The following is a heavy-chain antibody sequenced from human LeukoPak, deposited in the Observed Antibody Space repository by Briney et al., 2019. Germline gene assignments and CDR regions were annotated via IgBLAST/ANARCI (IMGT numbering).Heavy chain of an antibody. CDR1: GGSISSSTYY. CDR3: VRGSTLRHYQY. D-gene: IGHD3-16*01. V-gene: IGHV4-39*01. J-gene: IGHJ4*02. Sequence: SETLSLTCTVSGGSISSSTYYWGWIRRPPGKGLEWIGSIYYSGSTCYNPSLKSRTTVSVDTSKNQFSLKLSSVTAADTAVYYCVRGSTLRHYQYWGQGTLVTVSS. CDR2: IYYSGST.